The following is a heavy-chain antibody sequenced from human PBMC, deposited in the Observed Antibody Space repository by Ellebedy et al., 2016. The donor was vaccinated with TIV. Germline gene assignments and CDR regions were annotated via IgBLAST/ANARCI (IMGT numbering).Heavy chain of an antibody. Sequence: GESLKISCAASEFTFSGSAMHWVRQASGKGLEWVGRIRSKANNYATAYAASVKGRFTISRDDSKNTAYLQMNSLKTEDTAVYYCVHIVVATATGYWGQGTLVTVSS. J-gene: IGHJ4*02. CDR1: EFTFSGSA. CDR2: IRSKANNYAT. D-gene: IGHD2-21*02. V-gene: IGHV3-73*01. CDR3: VHIVVATATGY.